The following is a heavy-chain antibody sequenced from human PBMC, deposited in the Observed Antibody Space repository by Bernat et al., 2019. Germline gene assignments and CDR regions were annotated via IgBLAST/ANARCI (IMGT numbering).Heavy chain of an antibody. CDR1: GGSISSHY. CDR3: ARGPST. Sequence: QVQLQESGPGLVKPSETLSLTCTVSGGSISSHYWSWIRQPPGKGLEWIGYIYYSGSTNYNPSLKSRVTISLDTSKSQFSLKLSSVTAAEAAVYSSARGPSTWGQGTLVTVSS. D-gene: IGHD6-6*01. J-gene: IGHJ5*01. V-gene: IGHV4-59*08. CDR2: IYYSGST.